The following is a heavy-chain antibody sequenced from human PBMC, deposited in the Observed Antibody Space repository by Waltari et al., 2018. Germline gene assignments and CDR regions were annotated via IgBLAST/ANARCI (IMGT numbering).Heavy chain of an antibody. CDR3: ARGRGWRRRSIAARDQVYYMDV. Sequence: QVQLQESGPGLVKPSETLSLTCAVSGYSISSGYYWGWIRQPPGKGLEWIGSIYHSGSTYYNPSLKSRVTISVDTSKNQFSLKLSSVTAADTAVYYCARGRGWRRRSIAARDQVYYMDVWGKGTTVTVSS. V-gene: IGHV4-38-2*01. CDR2: IYHSGST. CDR1: GYSISSGYY. D-gene: IGHD6-6*01. J-gene: IGHJ6*03.